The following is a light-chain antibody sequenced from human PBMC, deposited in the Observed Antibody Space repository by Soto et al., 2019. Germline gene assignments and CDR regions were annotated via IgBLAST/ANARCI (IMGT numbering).Light chain of an antibody. V-gene: IGKV1-39*01. CDR2: ATS. CDR1: QNIDNY. Sequence: IHMTHSPSSLSASLGDIVTITFRASQNIDNYLNWYQQKPGKAHKLLIYATSTLQSGVPSRFSGSGSGTEFTLTISSLQAEDFATYFCQESYTTPAVSFGGGTKVDIK. J-gene: IGKJ4*01. CDR3: QESYTTPAVS.